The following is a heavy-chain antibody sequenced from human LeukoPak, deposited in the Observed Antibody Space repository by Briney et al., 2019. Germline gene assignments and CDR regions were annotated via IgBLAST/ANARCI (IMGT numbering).Heavy chain of an antibody. J-gene: IGHJ4*02. Sequence: PGGSLRLSCAGSGFSFSSYGMHWVRQAPGKGLEWVSYISTTGSSIYYADSVKGRFTISRDNVKNLLYLQMNSLRAEDTAVYYCARVQRGIAVALDYWGQGTLATVSS. CDR2: ISTTGSSI. CDR1: GFSFSSYG. CDR3: ARVQRGIAVALDY. D-gene: IGHD6-19*01. V-gene: IGHV3-48*04.